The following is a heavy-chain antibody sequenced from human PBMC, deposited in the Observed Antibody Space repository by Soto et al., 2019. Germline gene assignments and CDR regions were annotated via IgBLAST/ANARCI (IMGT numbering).Heavy chain of an antibody. D-gene: IGHD3-10*01. J-gene: IGHJ4*02. V-gene: IGHV3-23*01. CDR2: VNNGGGGT. CDR3: AKERLGRGIDY. CDR1: RFTFSNYA. Sequence: EVLLLDSGGGLVQPGGSLRLSCAASRFTFSNYAMTWVRQAPGKGPEWISTVNNGGGGTYYADSVKGRFTISRDNSKNTLYSQVSSLRAEDTAVYYCAKERLGRGIDYWGQGILVTVSS.